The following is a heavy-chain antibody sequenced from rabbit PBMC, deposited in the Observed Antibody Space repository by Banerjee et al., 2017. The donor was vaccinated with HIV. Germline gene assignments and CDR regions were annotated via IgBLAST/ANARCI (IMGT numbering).Heavy chain of an antibody. CDR3: ARDLAGVIGWNFNL. J-gene: IGHJ4*01. CDR2: INTSSGNI. CDR1: GFDFSNYG. Sequence: QEQLEESGGGLVQPGGSLKLSCKASGFDFSNYGVSWVRQAPGKGLEWIGCINTSSGNIVYASWAKGRFTISKTSSTTVTLQMTSLTAADTATYFCARDLAGVIGWNFNLWGPGTLVTVS. V-gene: IGHV1S45*01. D-gene: IGHD4-1*01.